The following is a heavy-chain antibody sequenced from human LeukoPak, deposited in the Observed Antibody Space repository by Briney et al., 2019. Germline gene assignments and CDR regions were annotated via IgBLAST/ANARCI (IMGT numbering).Heavy chain of an antibody. Sequence: PGGSLRLSCAASGFTFSSYGMHWVRQAPGKGLEWVAVIWYDGSNKYYADSAKGRFTTSRDNSKNTLYQQMNSLRAEDTAVYYCAKDGGYCSGGSCYSGVFVHYWGQGTLVTVSS. CDR2: IWYDGSNK. V-gene: IGHV3-33*06. J-gene: IGHJ4*02. CDR1: GFTFSSYG. CDR3: AKDGGYCSGGSCYSGVFVHY. D-gene: IGHD2-15*01.